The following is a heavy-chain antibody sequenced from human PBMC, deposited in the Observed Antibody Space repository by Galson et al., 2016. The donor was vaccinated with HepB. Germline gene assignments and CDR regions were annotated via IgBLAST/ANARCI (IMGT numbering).Heavy chain of an antibody. Sequence: TLSLTCTVSGGSISSGDYYRSWIRQPPGKGLEYIGYMYYSGSSYYNPSLKSRVTMSVDTSKNQFSLNLSSVTAADTAVYYCARATLFGVLMHYYYGMDVWGQGTTVTVSS. CDR2: MYYSGSS. J-gene: IGHJ6*02. CDR1: GGSISSGDYY. V-gene: IGHV4-30-4*01. D-gene: IGHD3-3*01. CDR3: ARATLFGVLMHYYYGMDV.